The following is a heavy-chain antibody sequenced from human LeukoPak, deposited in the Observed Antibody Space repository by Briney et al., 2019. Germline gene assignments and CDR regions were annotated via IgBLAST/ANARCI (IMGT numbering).Heavy chain of an antibody. D-gene: IGHD2-2*01. V-gene: IGHV4-59*01. CDR1: GGSISSYY. CDR3: ARVGYCSSTSCGFDP. J-gene: IGHJ5*02. Sequence: KSSETLSLTCTVSGGSISSYYWSWIRQPPGKGLEWIGYIYYSGSTNYNPSLKSRVTTSVDTSKNQFSLKLSSVTAADTAVYYCARVGYCSSTSCGFDPWGQGTLVTVSS. CDR2: IYYSGST.